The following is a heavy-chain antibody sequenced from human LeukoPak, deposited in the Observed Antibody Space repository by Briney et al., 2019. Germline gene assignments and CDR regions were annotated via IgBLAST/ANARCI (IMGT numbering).Heavy chain of an antibody. CDR3: ARVSIFSSGLGY. J-gene: IGHJ4*02. D-gene: IGHD3-9*01. Sequence: GGSLRLSCAASGFTFSDYYMSWIRQAPGKGLEWVSYISSSGSTIYYADSVKGRFTISRDNSKNTLDLQMNSLRAEDTAVYYCARVSIFSSGLGYWGQGTLVTVSS. CDR2: ISSSGSTI. CDR1: GFTFSDYY. V-gene: IGHV3-11*04.